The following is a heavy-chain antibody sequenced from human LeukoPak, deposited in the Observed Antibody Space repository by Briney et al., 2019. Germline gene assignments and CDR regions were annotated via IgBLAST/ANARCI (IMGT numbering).Heavy chain of an antibody. CDR3: ATSGYSSSWYVS. CDR2: IRYDGSNQ. V-gene: IGHV3-30*02. CDR1: GFTFSSYG. Sequence: GGSLRLSCAASGFTFSSYGMHWVRQAPGKGLEWVAFIRYDGSNQYYADSVKGRFTISRDNSKNMLYLQMNSLRAEDTAVYHCATSGYSSSWYVSWGQGILVTVSS. D-gene: IGHD6-13*01. J-gene: IGHJ4*02.